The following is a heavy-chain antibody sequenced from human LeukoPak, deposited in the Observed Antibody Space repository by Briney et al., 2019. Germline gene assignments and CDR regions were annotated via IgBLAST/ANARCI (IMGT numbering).Heavy chain of an antibody. CDR3: ARGGHSVGSDAFDI. D-gene: IGHD3-10*01. Sequence: GASVKVSCKASGYTFTSYGLSWVRQAPGQGLEWVGWISSYNGNTNYAQKLQGRVTMTTDTSTSTAYMELRSLRSDDTAVYYCARGGHSVGSDAFDIWGQGTMVTVSS. V-gene: IGHV1-18*01. CDR1: GYTFTSYG. CDR2: ISSYNGNT. J-gene: IGHJ3*02.